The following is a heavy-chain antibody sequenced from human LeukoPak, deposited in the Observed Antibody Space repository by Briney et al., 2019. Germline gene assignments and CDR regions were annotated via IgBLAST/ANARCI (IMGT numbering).Heavy chain of an antibody. CDR2: ISGSGGST. CDR1: GFTFSSYA. Sequence: PGGSLRLSCAASGFTFSSYAMSWVRQAPGKGLEWVSAISGSGGSTYYADSVKGRFTISRDNSKNTLYLQMNSLRAEDTAVYYCAKNSGSWFGELLYGYFDYWGQGTLVTVSS. J-gene: IGHJ4*02. CDR3: AKNSGSWFGELLYGYFDY. D-gene: IGHD3-10*01. V-gene: IGHV3-23*01.